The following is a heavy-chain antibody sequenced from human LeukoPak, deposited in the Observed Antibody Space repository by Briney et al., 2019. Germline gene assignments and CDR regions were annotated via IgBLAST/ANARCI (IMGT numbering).Heavy chain of an antibody. CDR3: ARLAKCTSTCRGKYWFFDL. V-gene: IGHV4-34*01. Sequence: SETLSLTCAVYGGSFSDYIWGWIRQAPGKGLEWIGEISHSGKSTHSPSLKSRVTTSVDTAKYQFSLQLTSVTAADTAVYYCARLAKCTSTCRGKYWFFDLWGRGTLVSVSS. CDR2: ISHSGKS. CDR1: GGSFSDYI. D-gene: IGHD2-8*01. J-gene: IGHJ2*01.